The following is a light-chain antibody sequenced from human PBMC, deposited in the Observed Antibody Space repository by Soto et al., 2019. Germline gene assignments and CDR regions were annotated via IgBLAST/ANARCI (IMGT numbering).Light chain of an antibody. CDR2: GNT. J-gene: IGLJ2*01. Sequence: QAVVTQPPSVSGAPGQRVTISCTGSSSNIGAGYDVHWYQHLPGTAPKLLIYGNTNRPSGVPDRFSGSKSGTSASLAITGLQAEDEADYYCQSYETSLSSVVFGGGTKVTVL. CDR3: QSYETSLSSVV. CDR1: SSNIGAGYD. V-gene: IGLV1-40*01.